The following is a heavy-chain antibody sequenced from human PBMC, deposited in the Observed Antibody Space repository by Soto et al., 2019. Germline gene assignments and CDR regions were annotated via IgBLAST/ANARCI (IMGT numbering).Heavy chain of an antibody. J-gene: IGHJ5*02. CDR3: ARADYDFWSGYYTCAGPINWFDP. CDR2: MNPNSGNT. CDR1: GYTFTSYD. V-gene: IGHV1-8*01. D-gene: IGHD3-3*01. Sequence: QVQLVQSGAEVKKPGASVKVSCKASGYTFTSYDINWVRQATGQGLEWMGWMNPNSGNTGYAQKFQGRVTMTRNTSMSTAYMELSSLRSEDTAVYYCARADYDFWSGYYTCAGPINWFDPWGQGTLVTVSS.